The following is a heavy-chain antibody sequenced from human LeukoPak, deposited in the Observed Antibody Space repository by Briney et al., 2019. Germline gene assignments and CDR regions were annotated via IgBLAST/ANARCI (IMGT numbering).Heavy chain of an antibody. CDR1: GYTFTSYA. CDR2: INTNTGNP. V-gene: IGHV7-4-1*02. J-gene: IGHJ3*02. CDR3: ARVSTMIVVADGAFDI. D-gene: IGHD3-22*01. Sequence: ASVKVSCKASGYTFTSYAMNWVRQAPGQGLGWMGWINTNTGNPTYAQGFTGRFVFSLDTPVSTAYLQISSLKAEDTAVYYCARVSTMIVVADGAFDIWGQGTMVTVSS.